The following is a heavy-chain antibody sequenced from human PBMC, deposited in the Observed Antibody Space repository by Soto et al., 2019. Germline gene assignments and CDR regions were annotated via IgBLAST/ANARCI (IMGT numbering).Heavy chain of an antibody. D-gene: IGHD3-10*01. V-gene: IGHV4-61*01. CDR3: GRETSGSYCGS. J-gene: IGHJ5*02. CDR1: GGSVSSGSYY. Sequence: PSETLSLTCTVSGGSVSSGSYYWTWMRQPPGKGLEWIGYMYYRGSPNYNPSLKSRVTVSVDTSKNQFSLKLTSVTAADTAVYYCGRETSGSYCGSWGQGALGIVAS. CDR2: MYYRGSP.